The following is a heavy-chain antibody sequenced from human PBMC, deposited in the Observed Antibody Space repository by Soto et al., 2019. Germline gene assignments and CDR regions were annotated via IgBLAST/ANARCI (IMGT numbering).Heavy chain of an antibody. CDR1: GYTFTNYG. J-gene: IGHJ5*02. CDR3: VREEYRQVDH. Sequence: QVQLVQSGAEVKKPGASVKVSCKASGYTFTNYGISWVRQAPGQGLEWMGWISTNTGHTDYARNLRGRVTMTTDASTTTAYMELRSLTSDDTAIYFCVREEYRQVDHWGQGTLVTVSS. CDR2: ISTNTGHT. V-gene: IGHV1-18*04. D-gene: IGHD3-16*02.